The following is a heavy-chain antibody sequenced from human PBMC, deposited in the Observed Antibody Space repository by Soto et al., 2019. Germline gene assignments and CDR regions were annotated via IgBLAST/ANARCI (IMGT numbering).Heavy chain of an antibody. CDR2: ISASGGST. V-gene: IGHV3-23*01. Sequence: GGSLRLSCAASGFTFSSYAMSWVRQAPGKGLEWVSAISASGGSTYYADSVKGRFTISRDNSKNTLYLQMNSLRAEDTAVYYCANDGVVVAVTGGHHAFDIWGQGTMVTVSS. D-gene: IGHD2-15*01. CDR1: GFTFSSYA. CDR3: ANDGVVVAVTGGHHAFDI. J-gene: IGHJ3*02.